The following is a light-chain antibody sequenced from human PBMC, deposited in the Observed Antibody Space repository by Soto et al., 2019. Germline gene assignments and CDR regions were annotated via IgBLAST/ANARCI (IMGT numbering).Light chain of an antibody. CDR2: GAS. J-gene: IGKJ1*01. CDR1: QSVSSN. Sequence: EIVMTQSPATLSVSPGERATLSCRASQSVSSNLAWYQQKPGQAPRLLIYGASSRATGIPDRFSGGGSGTDFTLTISRLEPEEFAVYYGQQYGNSPWTCGQGTKVDIK. V-gene: IGKV3-20*01. CDR3: QQYGNSPWT.